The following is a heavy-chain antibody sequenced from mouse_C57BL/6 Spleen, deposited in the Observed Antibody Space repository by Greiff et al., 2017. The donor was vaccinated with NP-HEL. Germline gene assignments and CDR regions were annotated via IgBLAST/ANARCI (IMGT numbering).Heavy chain of an antibody. V-gene: IGHV5-17*01. J-gene: IGHJ2*01. D-gene: IGHD2-5*01. CDR3: ARTTYYSNYFDY. CDR1: GFTFSDYG. Sequence: EVQLVESGGGLVKPGGSLKLSCAASGFTFSDYGMHWVRQAPEKGLEWVAYISSGSSTIYYADTVKGRFTISRDNAKNTLFLQMTSLRSEDTAMYYCARTTYYSNYFDYWGQGTTLTVSS. CDR2: ISSGSSTI.